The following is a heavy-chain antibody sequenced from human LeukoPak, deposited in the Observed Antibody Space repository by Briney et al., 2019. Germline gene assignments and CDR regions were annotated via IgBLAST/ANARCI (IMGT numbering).Heavy chain of an antibody. Sequence: SQTLSLTCTVSGGSISSGDYYWSWIRQPPGKGLEWIGYIYYSGSTYYNPSFKSRVTISVDTSKNQFSLKLSSVTAADTAVYYCARTEVMDSSGYYYGSFDYWGQGTLVTVSS. CDR2: IYYSGST. V-gene: IGHV4-30-4*08. D-gene: IGHD3-22*01. CDR1: GGSISSGDYY. CDR3: ARTEVMDSSGYYYGSFDY. J-gene: IGHJ4*02.